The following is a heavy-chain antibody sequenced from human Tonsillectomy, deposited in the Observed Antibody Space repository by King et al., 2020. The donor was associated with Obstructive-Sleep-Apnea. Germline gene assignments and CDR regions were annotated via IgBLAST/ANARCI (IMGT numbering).Heavy chain of an antibody. CDR1: GFTFDDYA. Sequence: VQLVESGGGLVQPGRSLRLSCAASGFTFDDYAMHWVRQAPGKGLEWVSGISWNSGRRGYADSVKGRFTISRDNAKNSLYLQMNNLRDEDTALYYCAKDGSSCRLEYFHHWGQGTLVTVSS. V-gene: IGHV3-9*01. CDR2: ISWNSGRR. D-gene: IGHD2-2*01. J-gene: IGHJ1*01. CDR3: AKDGSSCRLEYFHH.